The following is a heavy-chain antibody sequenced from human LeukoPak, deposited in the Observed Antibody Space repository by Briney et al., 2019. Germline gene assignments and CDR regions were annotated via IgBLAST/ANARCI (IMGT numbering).Heavy chain of an antibody. D-gene: IGHD4-17*01. V-gene: IGHV1-2*02. CDR3: ARVIRPLRVQDAFDI. CDR2: INPNSGGT. Sequence: ASVKVSCKASGYTFTGYYMHWVRQAPGQGLEWMGWINPNSGGTNYAQKFQGRVTMTRDTSISTAYMELSRLRSDDTAVYYCARVIRPLRVQDAFDIWGHGTMVTVSS. CDR1: GYTFTGYY. J-gene: IGHJ3*02.